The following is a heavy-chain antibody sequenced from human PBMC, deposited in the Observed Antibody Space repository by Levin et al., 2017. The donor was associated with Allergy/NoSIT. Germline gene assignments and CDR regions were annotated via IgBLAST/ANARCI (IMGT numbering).Heavy chain of an antibody. V-gene: IGHV3-11*03. Sequence: PGGSLRLSCAASGFTFSDYYMSWIRQAPGKGLEWVSYISSSSSYTNYADSVKGRFTISRDNAKNSLYLQMNSLRAEDTAVYYCARGRLGYCSSTSCREDYYYYGMDVWGQGTTVTVSS. CDR1: GFTFSDYY. CDR2: ISSSSSYT. J-gene: IGHJ6*02. D-gene: IGHD2-2*01. CDR3: ARGRLGYCSSTSCREDYYYYGMDV.